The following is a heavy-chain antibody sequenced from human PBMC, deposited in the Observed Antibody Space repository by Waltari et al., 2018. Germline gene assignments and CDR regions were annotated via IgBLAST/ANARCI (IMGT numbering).Heavy chain of an antibody. V-gene: IGHV4-39*07. D-gene: IGHD3-3*01. CDR2: IYYSGST. CDR1: GGSISSRSYY. J-gene: IGHJ4*02. CDR3: ARVTRNDFWSGIGDY. Sequence: QLQLQESGPGLVKPSETLSLTCTVSGGSISSRSYYWGWIRQPPGKGLEWIGSIYYSGSTYYNPSLKSRVTISVDTSKNQFSLKLSSVTAADTAVYYCARVTRNDFWSGIGDYWGQGTLVTVSS.